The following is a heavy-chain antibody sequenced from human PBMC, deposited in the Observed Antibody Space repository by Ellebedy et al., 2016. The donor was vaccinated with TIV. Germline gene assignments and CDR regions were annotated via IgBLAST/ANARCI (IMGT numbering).Heavy chain of an antibody. V-gene: IGHV3-33*08. Sequence: PGGSLRLSCAASGFTFSGSAMHWVRQAPGKGLEWVALIWYEGSYKYYGDSVKGRFTISRDDSKNTVYLQMNSLRADDTAIYHCARGPLGGTPRAFDSWGQGTLVTVSS. CDR1: GFTFSGSA. CDR3: ARGPLGGTPRAFDS. D-gene: IGHD1-26*01. J-gene: IGHJ4*02. CDR2: IWYEGSYK.